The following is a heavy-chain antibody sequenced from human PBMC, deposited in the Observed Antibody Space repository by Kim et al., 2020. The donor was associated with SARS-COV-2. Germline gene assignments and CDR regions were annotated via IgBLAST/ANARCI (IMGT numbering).Heavy chain of an antibody. CDR3: ARTPDRAVAGAGGMDV. Sequence: SETLSLTCTVSGGSISSGSYYWSWIRQPAGKGLEWIGRIYTSGSTNYNPSLKSRVTISVDTSKNQFSLKLSSVTAADTAVYYCARTPDRAVAGAGGMDVWGQGTTVTVSS. J-gene: IGHJ6*02. V-gene: IGHV4-61*02. CDR2: IYTSGST. D-gene: IGHD6-19*01. CDR1: GGSISSGSYY.